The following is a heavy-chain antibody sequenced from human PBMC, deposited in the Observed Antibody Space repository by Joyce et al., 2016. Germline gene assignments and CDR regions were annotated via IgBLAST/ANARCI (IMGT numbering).Heavy chain of an antibody. Sequence: QVQLVQSGTEVKKPGASVKVSCRTSGYTFTSYDINWVRQPTGQGLEWMGWMTPNSGDTGYAQKFQGRITITRDTSISTAYMELRSLTSEDSAVYYCARNKYGTGTFENWGQGTVVTVSS. D-gene: IGHD3-10*01. CDR2: MTPNSGDT. J-gene: IGHJ4*02. V-gene: IGHV1-8*03. CDR3: ARNKYGTGTFEN. CDR1: GYTFTSYD.